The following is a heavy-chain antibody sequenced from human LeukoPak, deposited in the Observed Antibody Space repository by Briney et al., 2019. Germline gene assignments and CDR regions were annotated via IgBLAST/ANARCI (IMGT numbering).Heavy chain of an antibody. J-gene: IGHJ4*02. Sequence: SETLSLTCTVSGFSISSGDYYWSWIRQPPGKGLEGIVYIYYSGSTYYNPSLKSRVTISVDTSKNQFSLKLSSVTAADTAVYYCAREPLLAYCGGDCYPIWGQGTLVTVSS. CDR2: IYYSGST. V-gene: IGHV4-30-4*01. CDR1: GFSISSGDYY. D-gene: IGHD2-21*02. CDR3: AREPLLAYCGGDCYPI.